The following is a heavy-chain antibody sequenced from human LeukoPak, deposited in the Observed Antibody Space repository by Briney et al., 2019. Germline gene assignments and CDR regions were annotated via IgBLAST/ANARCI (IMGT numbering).Heavy chain of an antibody. Sequence: PGGSLRLSCAASGFTFSSYSMNWVRQAPGKGLEWVSYISSSSSTIYYADSVKGRFTISRDNAKNSLYLQMNSLRAEDTAVYYCASGIQLWDFDYWGQGTLVTVSS. J-gene: IGHJ4*02. CDR2: ISSSSSTI. D-gene: IGHD5-18*01. CDR1: GFTFSSYS. V-gene: IGHV3-48*01. CDR3: ASGIQLWDFDY.